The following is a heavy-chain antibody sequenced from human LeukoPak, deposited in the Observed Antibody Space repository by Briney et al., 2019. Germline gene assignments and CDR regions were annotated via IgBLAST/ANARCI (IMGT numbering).Heavy chain of an antibody. J-gene: IGHJ6*03. CDR2: IIPFFGTA. V-gene: IGHV1-69*13. CDR1: GGTFSSYA. D-gene: IGHD6-6*01. Sequence: GASVKVSSKASGGTFSSYAISWVRQAPGQGLEWMGGIIPFFGTANYAQKFQGRVTITADGSTSTAYMELSSLRSEDTAVYYCARDHGSSNIYNSYYYMDVWGKGTTVTVSS. CDR3: ARDHGSSNIYNSYYYMDV.